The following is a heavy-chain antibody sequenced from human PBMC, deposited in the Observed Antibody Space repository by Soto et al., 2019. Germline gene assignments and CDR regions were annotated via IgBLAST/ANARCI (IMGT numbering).Heavy chain of an antibody. CDR1: GYTFTGYY. V-gene: IGHV1-2*04. CDR2: INPNSGGT. Sequence: ASVKVSCKASGYTFTGYYMHWVRQAPGQGPQWMGWINPNSGGTNYAQKFQGWVTMTRDTSISTAYMELSRLRSDDTAVYYCARAQGYCSGGSCYRPPYYYYYYMDVWGKGTTVTVSS. D-gene: IGHD2-15*01. J-gene: IGHJ6*03. CDR3: ARAQGYCSGGSCYRPPYYYYYYMDV.